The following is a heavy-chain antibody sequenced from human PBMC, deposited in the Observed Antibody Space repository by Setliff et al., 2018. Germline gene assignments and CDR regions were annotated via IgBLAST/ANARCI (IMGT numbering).Heavy chain of an antibody. Sequence: SVKVSCKASGGTFNTYGLSWVRQAPGQGLEWMGGIIPIIGEPNYAQKFQGRVTIPADESTSTAYMELRSLKSEDTAVYYCAREALQRAGLYFFDIWGQGMLVTVSS. D-gene: IGHD3-10*01. J-gene: IGHJ4*02. CDR1: GGTFNTYG. V-gene: IGHV1-69*13. CDR2: IIPIIGEP. CDR3: AREALQRAGLYFFDI.